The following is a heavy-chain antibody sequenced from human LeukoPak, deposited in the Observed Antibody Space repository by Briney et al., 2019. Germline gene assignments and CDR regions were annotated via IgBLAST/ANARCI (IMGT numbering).Heavy chain of an antibody. CDR1: GVSLSETS. V-gene: IGHV1-24*01. Sequence: ASVKVSCKVSGVSLSETSIHWVRQAPGQWLEWMGGFGPEDGESIFAQRFQGRFSMTEDTSTDTAYMELRSLRLEDTAVYYCATADKWEPLDYWGQGTLVTVSS. D-gene: IGHD1-26*01. CDR2: FGPEDGES. J-gene: IGHJ4*02. CDR3: ATADKWEPLDY.